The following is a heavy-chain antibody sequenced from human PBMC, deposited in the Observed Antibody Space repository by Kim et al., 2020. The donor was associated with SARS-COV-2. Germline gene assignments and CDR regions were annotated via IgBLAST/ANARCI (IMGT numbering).Heavy chain of an antibody. J-gene: IGHJ6*02. CDR1: GYTFTSYD. Sequence: ASVKVSCKASGYTFTSYDINWVRQATGQGLEWMGWMNPNSGNTGYAQKFQGRVTMTRNTSISTAYMELSSLRSEDTAVYYCARGVRGYYYGSEGAPYYYYSGMDAWAQGPPVPVS. CDR3: ARGVRGYYYGSEGAPYYYYSGMDA. CDR2: MNPNSGNT. V-gene: IGHV1-8*01. D-gene: IGHD3-10*01.